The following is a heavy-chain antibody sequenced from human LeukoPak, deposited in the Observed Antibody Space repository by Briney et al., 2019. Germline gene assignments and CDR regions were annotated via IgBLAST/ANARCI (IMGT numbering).Heavy chain of an antibody. CDR3: ASGRVGATNFDY. V-gene: IGHV4-4*02. Sequence: PSETLSLTCAVSGASISSSNWWSWVRQPPGKGLEWIAEIYHSGSTNYSPSLKSRVTISVDKSKNQFSLKLSSVTAADTAVYYCASGRVGATNFDYWGQGTLVTVSS. CDR2: IYHSGST. CDR1: GASISSSNW. D-gene: IGHD1-26*01. J-gene: IGHJ4*02.